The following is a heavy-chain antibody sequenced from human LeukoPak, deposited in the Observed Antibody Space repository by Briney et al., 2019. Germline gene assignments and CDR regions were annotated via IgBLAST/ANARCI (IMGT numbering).Heavy chain of an antibody. CDR3: SKDIGGFYH. CDR2: FSASDGSR. V-gene: IGHV3-23*01. J-gene: IGHJ4*03. D-gene: IGHD4-23*01. Sequence: PGGSLRLSCEASGFSFSSYGMSWVRQAPGEGLQWVSGFSASDGSRYYADSVKGRFTISRDNSKNTLYLQMNSLRAEDPAVYYCSKDIGGFYHWGQGTPVTVFS. CDR1: GFSFSSYG.